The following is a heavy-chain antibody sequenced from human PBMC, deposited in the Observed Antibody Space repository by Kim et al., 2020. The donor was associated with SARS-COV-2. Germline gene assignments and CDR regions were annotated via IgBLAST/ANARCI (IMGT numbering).Heavy chain of an antibody. CDR3: TTGIAIIGDSYFDY. D-gene: IGHD2-21*01. V-gene: IGHV3-73*01. J-gene: IGHJ4*01. CDR2: IRNKGNKYAT. Sequence: GGSLRLSCVGSKFTLSGSAVDWVRQASGKGLEWLGRIRNKGNKYATVYAESVKGRFTFSRDDSANTAFLQMNNLRTEDTAVYFCTTGIAIIGDSYFDYWG. CDR1: KFTLSGSA.